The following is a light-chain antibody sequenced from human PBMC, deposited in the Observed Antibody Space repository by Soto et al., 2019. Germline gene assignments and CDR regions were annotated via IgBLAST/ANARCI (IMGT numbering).Light chain of an antibody. CDR3: QQYGSSLVT. CDR2: GTS. J-gene: IGKJ3*01. V-gene: IGKV3-20*01. CDR1: QSVSRKY. Sequence: EIVLTQSPGTLSLSPGERATLSCRASQSVSRKYLAWYQQKPGQAPRVLIYGTSIRASGVPERFSGGGSGTDFTLTITRLEPEDFAVYYCQQYGSSLVTFGPGTKVDFK.